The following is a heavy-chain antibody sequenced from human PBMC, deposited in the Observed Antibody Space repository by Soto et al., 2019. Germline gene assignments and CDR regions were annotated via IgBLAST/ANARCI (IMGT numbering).Heavy chain of an antibody. CDR3: ARAPRELLAEGPLFLYYYYGLDV. CDR1: GGSFSDAF. J-gene: IGHJ6*02. V-gene: IGHV4-34*12. Sequence: QVHLQQWGAGLLKPSGTLSLTCAVSGGSFSDAFWSWVRQSPGRGLEWIGEVFHTGNTNYNPSLKSRLTLSVDTAKNQFSLRLTSVTAADSAVYYCARAPRELLAEGPLFLYYYYGLDVWGQGTTVTVSS. D-gene: IGHD1-7*01. CDR2: VFHTGNT.